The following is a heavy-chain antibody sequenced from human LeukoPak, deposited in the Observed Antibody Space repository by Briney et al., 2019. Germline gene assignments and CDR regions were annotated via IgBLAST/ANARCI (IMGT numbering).Heavy chain of an antibody. CDR3: ARAPARPTITRLAPPYDAFDI. CDR2: IHHSGRT. J-gene: IGHJ3*02. D-gene: IGHD5-12*01. V-gene: IGHV4-34*01. Sequence: SETLSVTCAVYGGHFSGYYWRRIRQPPGKGLEVIGEIHHSGRTNYNPSLKTRVTISVDTSKDQCSLKLSSVSAADTAVYDGARAPARPTITRLAPPYDAFDIWGQGTMVTVSS. CDR1: GGHFSGYY.